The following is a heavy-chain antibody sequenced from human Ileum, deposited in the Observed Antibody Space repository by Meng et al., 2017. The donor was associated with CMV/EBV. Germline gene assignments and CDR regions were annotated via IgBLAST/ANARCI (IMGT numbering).Heavy chain of an antibody. D-gene: IGHD6-13*01. V-gene: IGHV1-69*10. CDR3: AREGGSFTSPYYYYGMDV. CDR1: GYTFTAYY. J-gene: IGHJ6*02. CDR2: IIPILGIA. Sequence: SVKVSCKSSGYTFTAYYIHWVRQAPGQGLEWMGGIIPILGIANYAQKFQGRVTITADKSTSTAYMELSSLRSEDTAVYYCAREGGSFTSPYYYYGMDVWGQGTTVTVSS.